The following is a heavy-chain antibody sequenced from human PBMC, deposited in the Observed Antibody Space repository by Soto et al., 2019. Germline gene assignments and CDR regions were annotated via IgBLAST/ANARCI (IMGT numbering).Heavy chain of an antibody. CDR3: ARDLYYYDSSGYYPDAFDI. CDR2: IYHSGST. J-gene: IGHJ3*02. D-gene: IGHD3-22*01. V-gene: IGHV4-4*02. CDR1: GGSISSSNW. Sequence: TSETLSLTCAVSGGSISSSNWWSWVRQPPGKGLEWIGEIYHSGSTNYNPSLKSRVTISVDKSKNQISLKLSSVTAADMAVYYFARDLYYYDSSGYYPDAFDIWGQGTMVTVSS.